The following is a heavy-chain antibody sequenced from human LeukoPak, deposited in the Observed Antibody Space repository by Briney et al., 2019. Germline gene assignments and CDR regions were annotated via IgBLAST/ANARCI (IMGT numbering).Heavy chain of an antibody. D-gene: IGHD6-19*01. CDR3: AGAGYSSGWYGFDC. V-gene: IGHV4-61*02. Sequence: SETLSLTCTVSGGAISSGSYYWSWIRQPAGKGLEWIGRIYTSGSTNYNPSLKSRVTIPVDTSKNQSSLKLSSVTAADTAVYYCAGAGYSSGWYGFDCWGQGTLVTVSS. CDR2: IYTSGST. CDR1: GGAISSGSYY. J-gene: IGHJ4*02.